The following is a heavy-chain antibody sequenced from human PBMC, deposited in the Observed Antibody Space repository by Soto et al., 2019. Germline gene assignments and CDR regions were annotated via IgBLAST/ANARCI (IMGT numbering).Heavy chain of an antibody. V-gene: IGHV3-9*01. D-gene: IGHD4-17*01. CDR1: GFTFDDYA. Sequence: EVQLVESGGGLVQPGRSLRLSCAASGFTFDDYAMHWVRQAPGKGPEWVSGITWNSGSRGYAESVRGRFTISRDNTKSSLYLQMNSLRAEDTAWYYCAKSKGDLEILKTTVTTFWGPFHIWGQGTLVTVSS. CDR2: ITWNSGSR. CDR3: AKSKGDLEILKTTVTTFWGPFHI. J-gene: IGHJ3*02.